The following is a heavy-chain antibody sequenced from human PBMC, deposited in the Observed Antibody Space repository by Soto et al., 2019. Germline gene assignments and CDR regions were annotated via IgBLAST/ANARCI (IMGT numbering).Heavy chain of an antibody. CDR3: ARDSPHIAAAGRLDI. D-gene: IGHD6-13*01. CDR2: IWYDGSNK. V-gene: IGHV3-33*01. Sequence: GGSLRLSCAASGFTFSSYGMHWVRQAPGKGLEWVAVIWYDGSNKYYADSVKGRFTISRDNSKNTLYLQMNSLRAEDTAVYYCARDSPHIAAAGRLDIWGQGTMVTVSS. J-gene: IGHJ3*02. CDR1: GFTFSSYG.